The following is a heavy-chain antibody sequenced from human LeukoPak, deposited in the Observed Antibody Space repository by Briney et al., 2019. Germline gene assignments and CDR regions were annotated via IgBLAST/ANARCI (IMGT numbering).Heavy chain of an antibody. CDR3: ARDKGLSYGSGSWFDP. D-gene: IGHD3-10*01. CDR1: GASISSDTYY. V-gene: IGHV4-39*07. Sequence: PSETLSLTCTVSGASISSDTYYWGWIRQPPGKGLEWIGSIYYSGSTYYNPSLKSRVTISVDTSKNQFSLKLSSVTAADTAVYYCARDKGLSYGSGSWFDPWGQGTLVTVSS. CDR2: IYYSGST. J-gene: IGHJ5*02.